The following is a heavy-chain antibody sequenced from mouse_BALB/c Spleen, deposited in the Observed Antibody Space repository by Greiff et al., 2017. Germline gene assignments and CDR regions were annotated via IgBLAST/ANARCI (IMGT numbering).Heavy chain of an antibody. CDR3: ARHYGNFFYWYFDV. V-gene: IGHV3-6*02. J-gene: IGHJ1*01. D-gene: IGHD2-1*01. CDR2: ISYDGSN. Sequence: EVQRVESGPGLVKPSQSLSLTCSVTGYSITSGYYWNWIRQFPGNKLEWMGYISYDGSNNSNPSLKNRISITRDTSKNQFFLKLNSVTTEDTATYYCARHYGNFFYWYFDVWGAGTTVTVSS. CDR1: GYSITSGYY.